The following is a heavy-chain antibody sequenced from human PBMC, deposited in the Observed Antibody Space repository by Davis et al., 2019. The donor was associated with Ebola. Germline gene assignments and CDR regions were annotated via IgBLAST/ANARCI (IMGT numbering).Heavy chain of an antibody. D-gene: IGHD6-13*01. V-gene: IGHV3-23*01. CDR2: ITGSADLT. CDR3: ARGIAAAGAFDI. Sequence: GGSLRLSCAASGFIFSNYAMSWVRQAPGKGLEWVSTITGSADLTHYADSVKGRFTVSRDNSKNTLYLQMNSLRAEDTAVYYCARGIAAAGAFDIWGQGTMVTVSS. CDR1: GFIFSNYA. J-gene: IGHJ3*02.